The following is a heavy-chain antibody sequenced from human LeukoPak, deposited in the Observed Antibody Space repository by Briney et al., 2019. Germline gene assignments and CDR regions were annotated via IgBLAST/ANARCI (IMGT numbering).Heavy chain of an antibody. V-gene: IGHV1-46*01. D-gene: IGHD6-19*01. CDR2: INPSGGST. CDR1: GYTFTSYY. CDR3: ARDDGYSSGWYRTYYFDY. J-gene: IGHJ4*02. Sequence: ASVKVSCKASGYTFTSYYMHWVRQAPGQGLEWMGIINPSGGSTSYAQKFQGRVTMTRDTSTSTVYMELSSLRSEDTAVYCCARDDGYSSGWYRTYYFDYWGQGTLVTVSS.